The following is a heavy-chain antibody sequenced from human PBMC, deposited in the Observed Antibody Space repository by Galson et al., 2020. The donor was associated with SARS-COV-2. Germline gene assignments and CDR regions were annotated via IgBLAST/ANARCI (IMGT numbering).Heavy chain of an antibody. D-gene: IGHD1-1*01. CDR3: ARERLKY. Sequence: GGSLRLSCAASGFTFSSYTMNWVRQAPVKGLELVAYIRSSSGTIYSADSVKGRFTISRDNAKNSLYLQLNSLRVEDTAVYYCARERLKYWGQGTLVTVSS. CDR1: GFTFSSYT. CDR2: IRSSSGTI. V-gene: IGHV3-48*04. J-gene: IGHJ4*02.